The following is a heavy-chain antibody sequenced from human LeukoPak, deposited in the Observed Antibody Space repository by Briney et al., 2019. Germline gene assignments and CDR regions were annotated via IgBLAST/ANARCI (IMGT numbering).Heavy chain of an antibody. CDR1: GNSLPGHN. CDR2: VDPKSGGT. J-gene: IGHJ4*02. D-gene: IGHD3-22*01. Sequence: ASVKVSCKASGNSLPGHNIHWLRQAPGGQGLEWMGWVDPKSGGTHFAQKFQGRVTMTRNTSISTAYMELSSLRSEDTAVYYCARGQKYYYDSSGYSYPEDWGQGTLVTVSS. CDR3: ARGQKYYYDSSGYSYPED. V-gene: IGHV1-8*02.